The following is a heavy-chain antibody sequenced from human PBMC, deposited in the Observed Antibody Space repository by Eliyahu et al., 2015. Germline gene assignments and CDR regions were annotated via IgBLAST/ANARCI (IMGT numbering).Heavy chain of an antibody. D-gene: IGHD2-15*01. V-gene: IGHV1-46*01. J-gene: IGHJ3*02. Sequence: QVQLVQSGAEVKXPGASXXVSXXASGYTFTSYYMXWVRQAPGQGLEWMGIINPSGGSTSYAQKFQGRVTMTRDTSTSTVYMELSSLRSEDTAVYYCARGPGVADDAFDIWGQGTMVTVSS. CDR2: INPSGGST. CDR1: GYTFTSYY. CDR3: ARGPGVADDAFDI.